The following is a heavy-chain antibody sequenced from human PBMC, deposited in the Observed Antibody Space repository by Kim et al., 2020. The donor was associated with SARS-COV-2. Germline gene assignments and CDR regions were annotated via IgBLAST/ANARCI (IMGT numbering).Heavy chain of an antibody. CDR2: GSST. V-gene: IGHV3-11*01. Sequence: GSSTDYANSVNGRFTISRDSAKRSVSLQMNSLTPEDTAVYYCVREPSNWGQGTLVTVSS. J-gene: IGHJ4*02. CDR3: VREPSN.